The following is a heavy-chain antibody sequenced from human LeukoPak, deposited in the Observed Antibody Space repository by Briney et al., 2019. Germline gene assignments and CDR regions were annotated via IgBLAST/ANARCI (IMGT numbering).Heavy chain of an antibody. V-gene: IGHV3-23*01. D-gene: IGHD3-16*01. CDR1: GFTFSSYA. Sequence: GGSLRLSCAASGFTFSSYAMSWVRQAPGKGLEWVSAISGSGGSTYYADSVKGRFTISRDNSKNTLYLQMNSLRAEDTAVYYCAKDLMITFGGVTAAFDIWGQGTMVTVSS. CDR3: AKDLMITFGGVTAAFDI. CDR2: ISGSGGST. J-gene: IGHJ3*02.